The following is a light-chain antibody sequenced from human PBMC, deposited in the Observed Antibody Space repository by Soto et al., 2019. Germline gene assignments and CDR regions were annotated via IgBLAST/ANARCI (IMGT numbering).Light chain of an antibody. Sequence: DIVLTQSPGTLSLSPGERATLSCRASQSVSSSYLAWYQQKPGQAPRLLIYGASSRATGIPDRFSGSGSATAFTLTISRLEPEDFAVYYCQQYGSSPRLTFGGGTKVEIK. CDR3: QQYGSSPRLT. CDR1: QSVSSSY. V-gene: IGKV3-20*01. J-gene: IGKJ4*01. CDR2: GAS.